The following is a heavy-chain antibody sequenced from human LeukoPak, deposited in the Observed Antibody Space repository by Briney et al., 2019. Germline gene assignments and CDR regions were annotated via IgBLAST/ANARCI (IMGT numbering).Heavy chain of an antibody. CDR1: GGSISSGDYY. D-gene: IGHD4-23*01. CDR3: ARDLLNEGNHLDY. Sequence: SETLSLTCTVSGGSISSGDYYWSWIRQPPGKGLEWIGYIYYSGSTYYNPSLKSRVTISVDTSKNQFTLKLSSVTAADTAVYYCARDLLNEGNHLDYWGQGTLVTVSS. V-gene: IGHV4-30-4*01. CDR2: IYYSGST. J-gene: IGHJ4*02.